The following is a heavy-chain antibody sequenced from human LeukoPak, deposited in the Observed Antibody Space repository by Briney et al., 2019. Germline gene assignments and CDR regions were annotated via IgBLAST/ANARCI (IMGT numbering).Heavy chain of an antibody. CDR3: ARGSSGWYSYFDY. J-gene: IGHJ4*02. CDR2: INHSGST. D-gene: IGHD6-19*01. CDR1: GGSFSGYY. Sequence: SETLSLTCAVYGGSFSGYYWSWIRQPPGKGLEWIGEINHSGSTNYNPSLKSRVTISVDTSKNQFSLKLSSVTAADTAVYYCARGSSGWYSYFDYWGQGTLVTVS. V-gene: IGHV4-34*01.